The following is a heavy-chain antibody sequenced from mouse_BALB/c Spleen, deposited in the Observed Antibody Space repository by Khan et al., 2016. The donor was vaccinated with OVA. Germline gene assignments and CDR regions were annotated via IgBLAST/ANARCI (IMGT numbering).Heavy chain of an antibody. Sequence: QIQLVQSGPELKKPGETVKISCKASGYTFTNYGMNWVKQAPGKGLKWMGWINTYTGEPTYADDFKGRFAFSLETSASTAYLQINNHKNEDTVKFFCGRPPYFSYVMVYWGQGTSVTVSS. D-gene: IGHD2-10*01. CDR3: GRPPYFSYVMVY. J-gene: IGHJ4*01. CDR1: GYTFTNYG. CDR2: INTYTGEP. V-gene: IGHV9-3-1*01.